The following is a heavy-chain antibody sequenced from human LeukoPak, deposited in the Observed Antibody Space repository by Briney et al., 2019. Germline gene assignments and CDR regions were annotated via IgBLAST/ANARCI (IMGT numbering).Heavy chain of an antibody. CDR2: IYYSGST. CDR1: GGSVSSGSYY. J-gene: IGHJ6*04. D-gene: IGHD4-17*01. Sequence: KPSETLSLTCTVSGGSVSSGSYYWSWIRQPPGKGLEWIGYIYYSGSTNYNPSLKSRVTISVDTSKNQFSLKLSSVTAADTAVYYCARVLATVTTGGMDVWGKGNTVTVSS. CDR3: ARVLATVTTGGMDV. V-gene: IGHV4-61*01.